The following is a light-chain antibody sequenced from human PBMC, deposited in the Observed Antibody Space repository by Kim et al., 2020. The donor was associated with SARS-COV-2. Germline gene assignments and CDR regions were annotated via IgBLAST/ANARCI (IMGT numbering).Light chain of an antibody. CDR3: QPYGSSPTT. CDR2: GAF. Sequence: EIVLTQSPGTLSLSPGERATLSCRAGQSVSSTYLGWYQQKPGQAPSLLIYGAFNRATGIPDRFSGSGSGTDFTLTISRLEPEDFAVYFRQPYGSSPTTFGQGTRLE. J-gene: IGKJ5*01. V-gene: IGKV3-20*01. CDR1: QSVSSTY.